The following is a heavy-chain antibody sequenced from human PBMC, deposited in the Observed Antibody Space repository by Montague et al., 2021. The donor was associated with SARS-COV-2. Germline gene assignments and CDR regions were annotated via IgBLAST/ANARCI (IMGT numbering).Heavy chain of an antibody. D-gene: IGHD3-16*02. CDR3: AGLGITLGGVIVIRYYFDF. J-gene: IGHJ4*02. V-gene: IGHV4-39*01. CDR2: ISYSATS. Sequence: SETLSLTCTLSGASRSTKNYYWGWIRQPPGKGLEWIGSISYSATSYSNPSLKSRVTMSVDTSRNQLSLNLSSVTVADTAVYYCAGLGITLGGVIVIRYYFDFWGQGTLVTVSS. CDR1: GASRSTKNYY.